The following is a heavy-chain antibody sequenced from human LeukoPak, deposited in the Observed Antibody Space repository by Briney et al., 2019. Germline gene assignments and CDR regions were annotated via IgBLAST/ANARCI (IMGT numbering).Heavy chain of an antibody. CDR2: INPNSGGT. V-gene: IGHV1-2*02. CDR1: GYTFTGYY. D-gene: IGHD4-11*01. CDR3: ARYFDYSSYWYFDL. Sequence: ASVKVSCKASGYTFTGYYMHWVRQAPGQGLEWMGWINPNSGGTNYAQKFQGRVTMTRDTSISTAYMELSRLRSDDTAVYYCARYFDYSSYWYFDLWGRGTLVTVSS. J-gene: IGHJ2*01.